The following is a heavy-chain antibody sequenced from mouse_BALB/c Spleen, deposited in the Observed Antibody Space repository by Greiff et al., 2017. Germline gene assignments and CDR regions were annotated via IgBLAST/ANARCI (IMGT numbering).Heavy chain of an antibody. CDR1: GFNIKDTY. CDR2: IDPANGNT. J-gene: IGHJ4*01. D-gene: IGHD1-1*01. Sequence: VQLQQSGAELVKPGASVKLSCTASGFNIKDTYMHWVKQRPEQGLEWIGRIDPANGNTKYDPKFQGKATITADTSSNTAYLQLGSLTSEDTAVYYCANDGSSYHYAMDYWDQGTSVTVSS. V-gene: IGHV14-3*02. CDR3: ANDGSSYHYAMDY.